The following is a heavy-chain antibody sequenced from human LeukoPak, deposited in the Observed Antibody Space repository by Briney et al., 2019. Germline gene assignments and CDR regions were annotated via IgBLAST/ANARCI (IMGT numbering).Heavy chain of an antibody. J-gene: IGHJ6*03. V-gene: IGHV1-2*06. Sequence: GASVKVSCKASGYTFTGYYMNWVRQAPGQGLEWMGRINPNSGGTNYAQKFQGRVTMTRDTSISTAYMELSRLRSDDTAVYYCARGASYCTNGVCYKNYYYMDVWGKGTTVTVSS. CDR3: ARGASYCTNGVCYKNYYYMDV. CDR2: INPNSGGT. D-gene: IGHD2-8*01. CDR1: GYTFTGYY.